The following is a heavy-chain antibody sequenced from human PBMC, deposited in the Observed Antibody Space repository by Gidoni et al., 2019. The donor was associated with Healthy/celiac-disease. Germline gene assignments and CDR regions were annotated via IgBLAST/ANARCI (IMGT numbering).Heavy chain of an antibody. CDR3: ATDQRGGRYDFWSGYDY. V-gene: IGHV1-24*01. J-gene: IGHJ4*02. CDR2: FDPEDGET. Sequence: KGLEWMGGFDPEDGETIYAQKFQGRVTMTEDTSTDTAYMELSSLRSEDTAVYYCATDQRGGRYDFWSGYDYWGQGTLVTVSS. D-gene: IGHD3-3*01.